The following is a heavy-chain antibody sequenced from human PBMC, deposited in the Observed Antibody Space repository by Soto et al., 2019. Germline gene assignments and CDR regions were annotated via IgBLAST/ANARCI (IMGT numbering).Heavy chain of an antibody. CDR2: IYYSGST. Sequence: QLQLQESGPGLVKPSETLSLTCTVSGGSISSSSYYWGWIRQPPGKGLEWIGSIYYSGSTYYNPSLKTLVTISVDTSKTQFSLKLSAVTAADTAVYYCATLWFGEGNYWGQGTLVTVSS. V-gene: IGHV4-39*01. CDR3: ATLWFGEGNY. J-gene: IGHJ4*02. CDR1: GGSISSSSYY. D-gene: IGHD3-10*01.